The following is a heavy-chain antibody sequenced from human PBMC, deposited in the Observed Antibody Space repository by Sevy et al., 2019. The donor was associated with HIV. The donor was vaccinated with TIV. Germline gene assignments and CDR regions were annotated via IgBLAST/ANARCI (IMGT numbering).Heavy chain of an antibody. CDR2: INHSGST. D-gene: IGHD3-10*01. Sequence: SETLSLTCAVYGGSFSGYYWSWIRQPPGKGLEWIGEINHSGSTNYNPSLKSRVTISVDTSKNQFSLKLSSVTAADTAVYYCARGSETYGSGSYYQYYFDYWGQGTLVTVSS. V-gene: IGHV4-34*01. CDR3: ARGSETYGSGSYYQYYFDY. J-gene: IGHJ4*02. CDR1: GGSFSGYY.